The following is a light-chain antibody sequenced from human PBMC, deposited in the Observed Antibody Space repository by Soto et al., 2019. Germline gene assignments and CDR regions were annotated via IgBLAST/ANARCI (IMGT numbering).Light chain of an antibody. V-gene: IGKV3-11*01. CDR3: QQYGSSNT. J-gene: IGKJ2*01. CDR2: DAS. CDR1: QSIDNF. Sequence: DIVLRQSPATLSMSPGEGATLSCRASQSIDNFLAWYQHKPGQPPRLLIYDASKRATGVPARFSGRGSGTHFTLTISSLEPEDFAVYYCQQYGSSNTFGQGTKLEIK.